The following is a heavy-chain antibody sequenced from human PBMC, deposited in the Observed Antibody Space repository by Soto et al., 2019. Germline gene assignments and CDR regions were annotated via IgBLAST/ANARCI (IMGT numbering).Heavy chain of an antibody. V-gene: IGHV1-69*01. CDR1: GGSFGSSA. Sequence: QVQLVQSGADVKKPGSSVKVSCKTSGGSFGSSAISWVRQAPAQGLEWMGEIIPVFDKANYAQNFQDRLSITADESTGTVFIQLSSLRSDDTAVYFCARLRRDWGDAFDLWGQGTFVTVSS. CDR3: ARLRRDWGDAFDL. J-gene: IGHJ3*01. D-gene: IGHD3-16*01. CDR2: IIPVFDKA.